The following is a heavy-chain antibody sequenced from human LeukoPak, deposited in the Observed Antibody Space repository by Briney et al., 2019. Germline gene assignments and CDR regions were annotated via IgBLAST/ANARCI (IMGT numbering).Heavy chain of an antibody. CDR2: ISSSGSTI. Sequence: GGSLRLSCAASGFTFSDYYMSWIRQAPGKGLEGVSYISSSGSTIYYADSVKGRFTISRDNAKNALYLQMNSLRAEDTAVYYCARGQVKHYWFDYWGQGTLATVSS. V-gene: IGHV3-11*04. D-gene: IGHD2-8*02. CDR1: GFTFSDYY. J-gene: IGHJ4*02. CDR3: ARGQVKHYWFDY.